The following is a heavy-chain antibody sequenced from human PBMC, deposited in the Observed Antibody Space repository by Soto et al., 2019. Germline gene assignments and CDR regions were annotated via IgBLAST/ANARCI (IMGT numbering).Heavy chain of an antibody. D-gene: IGHD1-7*01. CDR2: IYHGGST. J-gene: IGHJ5*02. CDR3: ARDGRAGTRSWFDP. V-gene: IGHV4-38-2*02. Sequence: SETLSLTCAVSGYSISSGYYWGWLRQPPGKGLEWIGSIYHGGSTYYNPSLKSRVTISVDTSKNQFSLKLSSVTAADTAVYYCARDGRAGTRSWFDPWGQGTLVTVSS. CDR1: GYSISSGYY.